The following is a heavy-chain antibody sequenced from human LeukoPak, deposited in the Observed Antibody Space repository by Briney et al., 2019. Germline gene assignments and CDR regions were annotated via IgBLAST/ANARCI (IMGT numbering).Heavy chain of an antibody. CDR2: ISDSGGST. Sequence: GGSLRLSCAASGFSFSSYAMTWVRQAPGKGLEWVSVISDSGGSTYYADSVKGRFTISRDNSKNTLYLQMNSLRAEDTAVYYCARGEVQLALFPFDCWGQGTLVTVSS. V-gene: IGHV3-23*01. CDR1: GFSFSSYA. J-gene: IGHJ4*02. D-gene: IGHD5-18*01. CDR3: ARGEVQLALFPFDC.